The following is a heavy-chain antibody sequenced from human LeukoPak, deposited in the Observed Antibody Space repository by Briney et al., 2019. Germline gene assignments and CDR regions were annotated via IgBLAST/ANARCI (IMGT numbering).Heavy chain of an antibody. CDR1: GFTFDDYA. Sequence: GGSLRLSCAASGFTFDDYAMHWVRQAPGKGLEWVSGISWNSGSIGYADSMKGRFTISRDNAKNSLYLQMNSLRAEDTALYYCAKSSRYYYYGMDVWGQGTTVTVSS. CDR2: ISWNSGSI. J-gene: IGHJ6*02. CDR3: AKSSRYYYYGMDV. V-gene: IGHV3-9*01. D-gene: IGHD6-13*01.